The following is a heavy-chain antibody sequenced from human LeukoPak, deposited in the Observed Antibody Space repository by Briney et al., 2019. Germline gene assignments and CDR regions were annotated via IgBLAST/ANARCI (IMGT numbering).Heavy chain of an antibody. CDR1: GFSLSGYW. Sequence: PGGPLRLSCAASGFSLSGYWMSWVRQAPGKGLEWVARLHANGDEKNFVGSVQGRFTVSRDNAKNSLYLQMNSLRVEDTAVYYCARGGYSFDYLGQGTLVSVP. CDR3: ARGGYSFDY. J-gene: IGHJ4*02. CDR2: LHANGDEK. V-gene: IGHV3-7*01. D-gene: IGHD5-12*01.